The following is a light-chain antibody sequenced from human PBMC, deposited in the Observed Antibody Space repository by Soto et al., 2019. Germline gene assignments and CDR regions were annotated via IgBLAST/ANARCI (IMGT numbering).Light chain of an antibody. Sequence: QSALTQPPSASGSPGQSVTISCTGTSSDVGGYNFVSWYQQHPGKAPKLMIYEVTKRPSGVPDRFSGSKSGNTASLTVSGLQADDEAEYYCSSYAGTSYIFGTGTKLTVL. V-gene: IGLV2-8*01. CDR1: SSDVGGYNF. J-gene: IGLJ1*01. CDR2: EVT. CDR3: SSYAGTSYI.